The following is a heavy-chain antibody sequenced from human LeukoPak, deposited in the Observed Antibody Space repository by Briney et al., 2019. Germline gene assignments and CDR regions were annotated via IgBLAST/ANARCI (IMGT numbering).Heavy chain of an antibody. J-gene: IGHJ4*02. D-gene: IGHD3-22*01. V-gene: IGHV4-59*01. CDR1: GGTISTYY. Sequence: SETLSLTCTVSGGTISTYYWSWIRQPPGKGLEWLGYIYYRGSTNYTPSLKSRISMSVDTSKNQFSLKLSSVTAADTAVYYCARVRVVVPSPYYFDYWGQGTLVTVSS. CDR2: IYYRGST. CDR3: ARVRVVVPSPYYFDY.